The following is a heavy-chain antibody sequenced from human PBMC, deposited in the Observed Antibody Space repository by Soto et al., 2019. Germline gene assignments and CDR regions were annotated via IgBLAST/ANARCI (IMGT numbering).Heavy chain of an antibody. Sequence: QVQLQQWGAGPLRPLETLSLTCGVSGGSFSGYYWAWIRQSPGKGLEWIGEINDRGSINYNPSLKSRVSISVDTAKNHYSLNRRSVTAADTAVYYCARESHDSLAGPPWVWYFDLWGRGTLVTVSS. CDR3: ARESHDSLAGPPWVWYFDL. D-gene: IGHD3-9*01. J-gene: IGHJ2*01. CDR1: GGSFSGYY. V-gene: IGHV4-34*01. CDR2: INDRGSI.